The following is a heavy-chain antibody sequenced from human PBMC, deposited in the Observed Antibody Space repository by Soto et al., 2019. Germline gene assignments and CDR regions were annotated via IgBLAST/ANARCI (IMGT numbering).Heavy chain of an antibody. D-gene: IGHD3-10*01. CDR3: ARDNYGPRDY. Sequence: GASVKVSCKPSGYTFTDYYIHWVRQAPGLGLEWMGWVDPNSGASRKTQKFQGSLTMTRDTSTTTVYMELSSLTSDDTAVYYCARDNYGPRDYWGKGNMVTVSA. CDR1: GYTFTDYY. CDR2: VDPNSGAS. V-gene: IGHV1-2*02. J-gene: IGHJ4*02.